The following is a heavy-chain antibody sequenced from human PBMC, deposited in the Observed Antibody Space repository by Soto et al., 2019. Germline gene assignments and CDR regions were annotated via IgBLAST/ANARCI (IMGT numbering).Heavy chain of an antibody. D-gene: IGHD3-3*01. CDR3: AAVDYDFWSGYLSMDV. V-gene: IGHV1-58*01. Sequence: SVKISCKASGFTFTSSAVQWVRQARGQRLEWIGWIVVGSGNTNYAQKFQERVTITRDMSTSTAYMELSSLRSEDTAVYYCAAVDYDFWSGYLSMDVWGQRTKVTVSS. CDR1: GFTFTSSA. CDR2: IVVGSGNT. J-gene: IGHJ6*02.